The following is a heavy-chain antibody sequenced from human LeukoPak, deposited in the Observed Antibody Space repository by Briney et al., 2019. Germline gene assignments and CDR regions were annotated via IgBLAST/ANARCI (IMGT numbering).Heavy chain of an antibody. Sequence: PSETPSLTCTVSGGSISSYYWSWIRQPPGKGLEWIGYIYYSGSTNYNPSLKSRVTISVDTSKNQFSLKLSSVTAADTAVYYCARDRAQWLRYFDLWGRGTLVTVSS. D-gene: IGHD6-19*01. V-gene: IGHV4-59*01. CDR3: ARDRAQWLRYFDL. CDR1: GGSISSYY. J-gene: IGHJ2*01. CDR2: IYYSGST.